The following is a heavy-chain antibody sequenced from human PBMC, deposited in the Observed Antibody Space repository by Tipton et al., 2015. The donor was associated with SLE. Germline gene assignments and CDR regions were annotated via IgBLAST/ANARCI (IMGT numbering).Heavy chain of an antibody. J-gene: IGHJ5*02. D-gene: IGHD3-3*01. CDR3: ARDRNYDFWSGTEGFDP. V-gene: IGHV1-3*01. CDR2: INAGNGNT. CDR1: GYTFTSYA. Sequence: QSGAEMKKPGASVKVSCKASGYTFTSYAMHWVRQDPGQRLEWMGWINAGNGNTKYSQKFQGRVTITRDTSASTAYMELSSLRSEDTAVYYCARDRNYDFWSGTEGFDPWGQGTLVTVSS.